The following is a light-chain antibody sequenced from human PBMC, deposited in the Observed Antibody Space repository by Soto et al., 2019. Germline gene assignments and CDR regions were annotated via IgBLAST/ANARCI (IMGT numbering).Light chain of an antibody. CDR3: QSYDSSLDVV. V-gene: IGLV1-40*01. CDR2: GNS. J-gene: IGLJ2*01. Sequence: QSVLTQPPSVSGAPGQRVTISCTGSSSNIGAGYDVHWYQQLPGTAPKLLIYGNSNRPSGVPDRFSGPKSGTSASLAITGLQAEDEADYYCQSYDSSLDVVFGGGTKLTVL. CDR1: SSNIGAGYD.